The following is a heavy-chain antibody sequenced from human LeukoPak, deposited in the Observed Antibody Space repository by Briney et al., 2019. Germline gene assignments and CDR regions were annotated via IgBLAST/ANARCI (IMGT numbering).Heavy chain of an antibody. J-gene: IGHJ4*02. V-gene: IGHV3-20*04. CDR3: ARLTLEVFDY. CDR2: INWNGGST. CDR1: GFTFDDYG. D-gene: IGHD1-1*01. Sequence: GGSLRLSCAASGFTFDDYGMSWVRQAPGKGLEWVSGINWNGGSTGYADSVKGRFTISRDNSKNTLYLQMNSLRAEDTAVYYCARLTLEVFDYWGQGTLVTVSS.